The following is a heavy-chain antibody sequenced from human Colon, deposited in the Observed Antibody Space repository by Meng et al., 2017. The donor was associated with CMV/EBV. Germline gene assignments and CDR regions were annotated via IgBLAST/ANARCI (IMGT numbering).Heavy chain of an antibody. CDR2: IYYSGST. J-gene: IGHJ5*02. D-gene: IGHD3-10*01. CDR3: ARDSYHYGSSTYNWFDP. Sequence: GSLRLSCAVSGGSISSYYWSWIRQPPGKGLEWIGYIYYSGSTNYNPSLKSRVTISVDTSKNQFSLKLSSVTAADTAVYYCARDSYHYGSSTYNWFDPWGQGTLVTVSS. V-gene: IGHV4-59*01. CDR1: GGSISSYY.